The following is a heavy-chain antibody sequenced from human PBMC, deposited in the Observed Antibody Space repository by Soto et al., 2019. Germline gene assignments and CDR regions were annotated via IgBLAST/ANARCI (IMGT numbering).Heavy chain of an antibody. CDR2: SSNSGTFT. D-gene: IGHD3-10*02. J-gene: IGHJ4*02. CDR3: ARSGDNYNVLDY. CDR1: TVSISYHY. Sequence: PRGFLRLACTASTVSISYHYMGWIRPAPGKGLEWVSYSSNSGTFTKYADSVKGRFSISRDNAKNSLYLEINSLRGEDTAIYYCARSGDNYNVLDYWGQGTPVTVSS. V-gene: IGHV3-11*03.